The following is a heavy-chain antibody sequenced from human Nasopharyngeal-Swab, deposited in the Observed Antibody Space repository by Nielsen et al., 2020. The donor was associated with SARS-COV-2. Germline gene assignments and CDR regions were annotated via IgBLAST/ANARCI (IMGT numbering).Heavy chain of an antibody. CDR1: GFTFSNYV. J-gene: IGHJ4*02. CDR2: ISGSGGNI. CDR3: AKWASSNWSDY. Sequence: GESLKISCAASGFTFSNYVMSWVRQAPGKGPEWVSSISGSGGNIYYTDSVKGRFTISRDSSRSTLYLQMNSLRVEDTAVYYCAKWASSNWSDYWGQGTLVTVSS. V-gene: IGHV3-23*01. D-gene: IGHD6-13*01.